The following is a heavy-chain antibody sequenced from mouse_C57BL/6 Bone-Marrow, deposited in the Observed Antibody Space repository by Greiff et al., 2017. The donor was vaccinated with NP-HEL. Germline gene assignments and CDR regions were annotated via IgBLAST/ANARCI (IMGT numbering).Heavy chain of an antibody. V-gene: IGHV1-59*01. CDR1: GYTFTSYW. CDR2: IDPSDSYT. CDR3: ARWGFYDFYYAMDY. J-gene: IGHJ4*01. Sequence: VQLQQPGAELVRPGTSVKLSCKASGYTFTSYWMHWVKQRPGQGLEWIGVIDPSDSYTNYNQKFKGKATLTVDTSSSTAYMQLSSLTSEDSAVYYCARWGFYDFYYAMDYWGQGTSVTVSS. D-gene: IGHD2-12*01.